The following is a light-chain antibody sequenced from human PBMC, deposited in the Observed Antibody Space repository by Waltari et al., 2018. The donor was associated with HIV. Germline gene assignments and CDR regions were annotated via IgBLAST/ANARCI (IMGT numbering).Light chain of an antibody. CDR3: QSYDNENPVL. Sequence: NLMLTQPHSVPESPGKTVTISCTRSRGSIAGTHGQGYHQRPGSSPPPVIFKDAQSPPGVPDRFSGSFDCSSTAASLTISGLRTEDEADYYRQSYDNENPVLFGGGTKLTVL. V-gene: IGLV6-57*01. J-gene: IGLJ2*01. CDR1: RGSIAGTH. CDR2: KDA.